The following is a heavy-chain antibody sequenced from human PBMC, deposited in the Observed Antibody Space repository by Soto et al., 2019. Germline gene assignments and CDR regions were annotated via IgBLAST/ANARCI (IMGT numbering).Heavy chain of an antibody. CDR3: ARDFDYDNAFDI. CDR1: GGSISSYY. Sequence: SETLSLTCTVSGGSISSYYWSWIRQPPGKGLEWIGYIYYSGSTYYNPSLKSRATISVDTSKNQFSLKLSSVTAADTAVYYCARDFDYDNAFDIWGQGTMVT. V-gene: IGHV4-59*12. J-gene: IGHJ3*02. D-gene: IGHD3-9*01. CDR2: IYYSGST.